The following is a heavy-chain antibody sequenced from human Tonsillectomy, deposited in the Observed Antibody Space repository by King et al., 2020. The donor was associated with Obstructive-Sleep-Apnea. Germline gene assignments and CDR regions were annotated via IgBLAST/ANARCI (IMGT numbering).Heavy chain of an antibody. CDR3: AREDDSSHIFDY. CDR1: GGSISSYY. Sequence: VQLQESGPGLVKPSETLSLTCTVSGGSISSYYWSWIRQPPGKGLEWIGYIYYSGSTNYNPSLKSRVTISVDTSKNQFSLKLSSVTAADTAVYYCAREDDSSHIFDYWGQGTLVTVSS. D-gene: IGHD3-22*01. CDR2: IYYSGST. J-gene: IGHJ4*02. V-gene: IGHV4-59*01.